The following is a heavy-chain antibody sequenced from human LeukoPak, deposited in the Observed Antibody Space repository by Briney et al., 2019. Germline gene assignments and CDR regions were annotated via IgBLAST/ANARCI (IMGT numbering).Heavy chain of an antibody. D-gene: IGHD3-10*01. CDR1: GGSISSSIYY. J-gene: IGHJ4*02. V-gene: IGHV4-39*01. CDR3: NHGSGSYNENFDY. Sequence: SETLSLTCTVSGGSISSSIYYWGWIRQPPGKGLEWIGSIYYSGSTYYNPSLKSRVTISVDTSKNQFSLKLSSVTAADTAVYYCNHGSGSYNENFDYWGQGTLVTVSS. CDR2: IYYSGST.